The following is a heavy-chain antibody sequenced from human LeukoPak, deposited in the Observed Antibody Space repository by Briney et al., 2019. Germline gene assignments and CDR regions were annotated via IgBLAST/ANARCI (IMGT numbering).Heavy chain of an antibody. J-gene: IGHJ4*02. CDR3: ARNRGYAFDY. Sequence: GGSLRLSCAASGFTFTSYSMNWVRQAPGKGLEWFSYISSSSSGIYYADSVKGRFTISRDNAKNSLYLQMNSLRDEDTAVYYCARNRGYAFDYWGQGTLVTVSA. V-gene: IGHV3-48*02. D-gene: IGHD2-15*01. CDR1: GFTFTSYS. CDR2: ISSSSSGI.